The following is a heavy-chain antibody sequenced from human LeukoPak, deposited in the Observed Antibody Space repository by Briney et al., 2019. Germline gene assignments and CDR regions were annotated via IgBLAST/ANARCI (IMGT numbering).Heavy chain of an antibody. CDR1: GYTFTSYG. J-gene: IGHJ4*02. D-gene: IGHD3-9*01. CDR3: ARNGGVVLRYFDWLLSFDY. V-gene: IGHV1-18*01. Sequence: ASVKVSCKASGYTFTSYGISWVRQAPGQGLEWMGGIIPIFGTANYAQRLQGRVTMTTDTSTGTAYMELRSLRSEDTAVYYCARNGGVVLRYFDWLLSFDYWGQGTLVTVSS. CDR2: IIPIFGTA.